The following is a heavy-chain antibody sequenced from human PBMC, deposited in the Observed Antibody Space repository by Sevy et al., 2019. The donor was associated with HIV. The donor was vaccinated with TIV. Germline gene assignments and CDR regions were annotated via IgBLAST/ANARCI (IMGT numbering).Heavy chain of an antibody. CDR1: GFPFNIYS. Sequence: GGSLRLSCATSGFPFNIYSMSWVRQAPGKGLEWVSTLSFGCGKINYADSVKGRFTISRDNSENTLYLEMNSVRAEDTALYFRAREGCTKPHDDWERGTLVT. D-gene: IGHD2-8*01. V-gene: IGHV3-23*01. CDR2: LSFGCGKI. CDR3: AREGCTKPHDD. J-gene: IGHJ4*01.